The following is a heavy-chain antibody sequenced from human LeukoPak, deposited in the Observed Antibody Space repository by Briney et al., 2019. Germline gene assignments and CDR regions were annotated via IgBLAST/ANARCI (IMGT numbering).Heavy chain of an antibody. CDR3: ARSVTMVRGVIIPNYMDV. Sequence: GSSVKVSCKASGRTFSSYAISWVRRAPGQGLEWMGGIIPIFGTANCAQKFQGRVTITADKSTSTAYMELSSLRSEDTAVYYCARSVTMVRGVIIPNYMDVWGKGTTVTVSS. CDR1: GRTFSSYA. V-gene: IGHV1-69*06. CDR2: IIPIFGTA. J-gene: IGHJ6*03. D-gene: IGHD3-10*01.